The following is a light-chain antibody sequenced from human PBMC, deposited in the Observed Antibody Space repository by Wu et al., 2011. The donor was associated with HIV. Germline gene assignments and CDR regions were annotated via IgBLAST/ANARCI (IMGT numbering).Light chain of an antibody. J-gene: IGKJ1*01. CDR3: QQRKSWPRT. CDR1: QSVSSY. V-gene: IGKV3-11*01. Sequence: EIVLTQSPGTLSLSPGERATLSCRASQSVSSYLAWYQQKPGQAPRLLIYDASNRATGIPARFSGSGSGTDFTLTISSLEPEDFAVYYCQQRKSWPRTFG. CDR2: DAS.